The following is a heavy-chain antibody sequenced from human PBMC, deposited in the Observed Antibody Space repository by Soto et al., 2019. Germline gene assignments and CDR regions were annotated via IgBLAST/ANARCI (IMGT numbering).Heavy chain of an antibody. Sequence: SLTCAVSGGSFRGYFWSLIRQSPDKGLEWIGEINDRGSTYYNPSFKSRLTMSVDTSNSQISLRLTAVTAADSAVYYCQGGDFWGQGTLVTVSS. D-gene: IGHD3-16*01. CDR3: QGGDF. J-gene: IGHJ4*02. CDR1: GGSFRGYF. V-gene: IGHV4-34*01. CDR2: INDRGST.